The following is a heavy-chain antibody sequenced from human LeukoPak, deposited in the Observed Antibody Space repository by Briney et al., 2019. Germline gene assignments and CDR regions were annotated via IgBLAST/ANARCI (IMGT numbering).Heavy chain of an antibody. V-gene: IGHV1-18*01. D-gene: IGHD4-23*01. CDR2: ISAYNGNT. J-gene: IGHJ5*02. CDR3: ARTPSLGVVTPDYWFDP. Sequence: ASVKVSCKASGYTFTSYGISWVRQAPGQGLEWMGWISAYNGNTNYAQKLQGRVTMTTDTSTSTAYMELRSLRSDDTAVYYCARTPSLGVVTPDYWFDPWGQGTLVTVSS. CDR1: GYTFTSYG.